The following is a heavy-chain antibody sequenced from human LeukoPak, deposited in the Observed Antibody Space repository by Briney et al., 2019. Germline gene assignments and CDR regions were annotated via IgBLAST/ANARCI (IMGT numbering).Heavy chain of an antibody. CDR2: MSGSTTYI. CDR3: ARDRGYCSGGRCYSNAFDI. V-gene: IGHV3-21*01. J-gene: IGHJ3*02. Sequence: WGALRLFCAASGVTFSTYSRNWVRRAPGEGRVGGSCMSGSTTYIYYADSVKGRFTNYRDNAKNSLYLQMNSLRAEDTSVYYCARDRGYCSGGRCYSNAFDIWGQGTMVTVSS. D-gene: IGHD2-15*01. CDR1: GVTFSTYS.